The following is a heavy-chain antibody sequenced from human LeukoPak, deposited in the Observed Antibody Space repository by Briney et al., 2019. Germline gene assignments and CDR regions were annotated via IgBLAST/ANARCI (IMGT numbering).Heavy chain of an antibody. CDR3: ASGWGWGYYFDY. CDR2: MNPNSGGT. J-gene: IGHJ4*02. V-gene: IGHV1-2*02. D-gene: IGHD6-19*01. CDR1: GYTFTSYD. Sequence: ASVKVSCKASGYTFTSYDINWVRQATGQGLEWMGWMNPNSGGTNYAQKFQGRVTMTRDTSISTAYMELSRLRSDDTAVYYCASGWGWGYYFDYWGQGTLVTVSS.